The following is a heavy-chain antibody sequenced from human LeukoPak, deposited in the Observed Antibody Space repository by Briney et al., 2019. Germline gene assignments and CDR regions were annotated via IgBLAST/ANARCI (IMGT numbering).Heavy chain of an antibody. Sequence: GGSLRLSCAASGFTFSSYWMSWVRQAPGKGLEWVANIKQDGSEKYYVDSVKGRFTISRDNAKNSLYLQMNSLRAEDTAVYCCARGGYYGSGSYFSYWGQGTLVTVSS. CDR3: ARGGYYGSGSYFSY. CDR2: IKQDGSEK. V-gene: IGHV3-7*03. CDR1: GFTFSSYW. J-gene: IGHJ4*02. D-gene: IGHD3-10*01.